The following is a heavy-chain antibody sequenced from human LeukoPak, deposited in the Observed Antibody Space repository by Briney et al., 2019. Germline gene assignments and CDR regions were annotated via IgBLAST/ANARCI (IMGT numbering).Heavy chain of an antibody. D-gene: IGHD4-17*01. CDR2: IWYDGSNK. J-gene: IGHJ4*02. CDR1: EFSFSSYG. CDR3: VKDRTTSYFDY. V-gene: IGHV3-33*06. Sequence: SGGSLRLSCAASEFSFSSYGMHWVRQAPGKGLEWVAVIWYDGSNKYYADSVKGRFTISRDNSKNTLYLQMNSLRAEDTAVYYCVKDRTTSYFDYWGQGTLVTVSS.